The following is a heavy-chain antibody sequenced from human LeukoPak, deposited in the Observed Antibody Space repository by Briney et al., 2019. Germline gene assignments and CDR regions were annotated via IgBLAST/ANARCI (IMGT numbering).Heavy chain of an antibody. CDR3: AREVNYGDYGDNAFDI. D-gene: IGHD4-17*01. CDR2: IYYSGDT. V-gene: IGHV4-39*07. CDR1: TGSISNSSYY. Sequence: PSETQSLTCTVSTGSISNSSYYWGWFRQPPGKGLEWIGSIYYSGDTYSTPSLKRRVTVSLDTSNNQFSLRLSSVTAADTAVYYCAREVNYGDYGDNAFDIWGQGTMVTVSS. J-gene: IGHJ3*02.